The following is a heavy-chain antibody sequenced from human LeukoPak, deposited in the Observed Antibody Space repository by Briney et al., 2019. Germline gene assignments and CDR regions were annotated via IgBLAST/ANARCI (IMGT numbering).Heavy chain of an antibody. Sequence: ASVKVSCKASGGTFSSYAISWVRQAPGQGLEWMGGIIPNFGTANYAQKFQGRVTITADESTSTAYMELSSLRSEDTAVYYCARGATIFGVVSRDYYYYMDVWGKGTTVTVSS. CDR1: GGTFSSYA. D-gene: IGHD3-3*01. CDR3: ARGATIFGVVSRDYYYYMDV. CDR2: IIPNFGTA. V-gene: IGHV1-69*13. J-gene: IGHJ6*03.